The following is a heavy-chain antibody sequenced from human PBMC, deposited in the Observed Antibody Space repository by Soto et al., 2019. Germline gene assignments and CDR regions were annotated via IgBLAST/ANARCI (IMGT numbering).Heavy chain of an antibody. J-gene: IGHJ4*02. CDR1: GFSLTTSGVG. Sequence: QITLNESGPTVVRPTETLTLTCRFSGFSLTTSGVGVGWIRQSPGKAPEWLARIYWDDDKRYSASLKSRLTITTDTSKNQVLLTVSDLDPTDTATYYCAHRVLRTVFGLVTTTAIYFDFWGQGTPVAVSS. CDR3: AHRVLRTVFGLVTTTAIYFDF. CDR2: IYWDDDK. V-gene: IGHV2-5*02. D-gene: IGHD3-3*01.